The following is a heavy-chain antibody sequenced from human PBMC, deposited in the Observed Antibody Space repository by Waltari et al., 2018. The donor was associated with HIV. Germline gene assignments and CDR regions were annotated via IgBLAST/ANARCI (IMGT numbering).Heavy chain of an antibody. D-gene: IGHD6-19*01. CDR1: GFSFTKYG. V-gene: IGHV1-18*04. CDR3: VRDLSPMGKSGWYDS. Sequence: QVRLVQSGAEVKKPGASVKVSCKASGFSFTKYGVSCVLQAPGQGLEWMGWIHTYTGNTDSAENFQGRGTMTRDTFTNTIYMELTTLKSDDSAIYYCVRDLSPMGKSGWYDSWGQGTVVTVSS. CDR2: IHTYTGNT. J-gene: IGHJ1*01.